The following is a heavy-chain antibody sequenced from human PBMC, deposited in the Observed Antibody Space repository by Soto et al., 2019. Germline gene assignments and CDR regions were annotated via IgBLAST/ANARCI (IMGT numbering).Heavy chain of an antibody. D-gene: IGHD3-10*01. J-gene: IGHJ6*03. CDR2: INDSVST. V-gene: IGHV4-34*01. CDR1: GVSFSGYY. CDR3: ASDLLVWFGELSRRGGYYYDMDV. Sequence: QVQLQQWGAGLLKPSETLSLTCAVYGVSFSGYYWSWIHHTPGKGLECIGEINDSVSTNHNPSLKRRVTLSVDTHKNQFSLKLSSVTAADTAVYYCASDLLVWFGELSRRGGYYYDMDVWGKGTTVPVSS.